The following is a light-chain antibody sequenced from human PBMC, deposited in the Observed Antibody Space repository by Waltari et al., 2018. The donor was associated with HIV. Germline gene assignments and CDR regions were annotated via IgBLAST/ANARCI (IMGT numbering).Light chain of an antibody. J-gene: IGLJ1*01. CDR3: CSYAGSYTYV. CDR1: SSDVGGYNY. Sequence: QSALTQPRPVSGSPAQSVPISCPGTSSDVGGYNYVPWYQQHPGKAPRLMIYDVNRRPSGVPGRFSGSKSGNTASLTISGLQAEDEADYYCCSYAGSYTYVFGTGTEVTVL. CDR2: DVN. V-gene: IGLV2-11*01.